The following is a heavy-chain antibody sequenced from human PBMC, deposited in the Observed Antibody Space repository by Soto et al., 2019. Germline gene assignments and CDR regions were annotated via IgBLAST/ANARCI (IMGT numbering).Heavy chain of an antibody. CDR1: GYTFTGYY. Sequence: QVQLVQSGAEVKKPGASVKVSCKASGYTFTGYYMHWVRQAPGQGLEWMGWINPNSGGTNYAQKFQGRVTMTRDTSISAAYMEGSRRRADVSAVDYCGRRGRGGWLGVYGFWGQGTLVTVSS. D-gene: IGHD2-8*02. CDR3: GRRGRGGWLGVYGF. CDR2: INPNSGGT. V-gene: IGHV1-2*02. J-gene: IGHJ4*02.